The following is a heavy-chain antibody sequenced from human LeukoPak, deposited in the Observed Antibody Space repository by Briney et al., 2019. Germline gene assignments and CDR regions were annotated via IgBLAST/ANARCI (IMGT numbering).Heavy chain of an antibody. V-gene: IGHV1-46*01. CDR1: GYTFSSYY. Sequence: GPSVKVSCKASGYTFSSYYIHWVRQAPGQGLEWMGIINPSGGSTTYAQKFQGRVTMTRDTSTSTVYMELSSLRSEDTAVYYCARAPYYDSSGSQFDYWGQGTLVTVSS. CDR2: INPSGGST. D-gene: IGHD3-22*01. J-gene: IGHJ4*02. CDR3: ARAPYYDSSGSQFDY.